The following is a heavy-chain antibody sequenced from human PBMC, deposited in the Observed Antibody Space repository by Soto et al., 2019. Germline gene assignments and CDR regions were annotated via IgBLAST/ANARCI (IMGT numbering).Heavy chain of an antibody. Sequence: QAQLVQSGAEVKKHGASVKVSCKASGDTFGSYDVNWVRQASGHALEWMGWMNPNSGGTDYAQKVRGRVTMTINTSISTAYLDLSSLRSEDTAAYYCARGSWFGDLVNFAYALDVWGQGITVTFSS. V-gene: IGHV1-8*02. CDR3: ARGSWFGDLVNFAYALDV. J-gene: IGHJ6*02. D-gene: IGHD3-10*01. CDR1: GDTFGSYD. CDR2: MNPNSGGT.